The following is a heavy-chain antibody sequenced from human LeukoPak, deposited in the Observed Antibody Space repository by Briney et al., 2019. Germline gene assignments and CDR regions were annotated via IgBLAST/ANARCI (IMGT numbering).Heavy chain of an antibody. CDR3: VKVLGGKYDYGDYFDY. V-gene: IGHV3-64D*09. J-gene: IGHJ4*02. D-gene: IGHD4-17*01. Sequence: GGSLRLSCSASGFTFSSYAMHWVRQAPGKGLEYVSAISSNGGSTYYADSVKGRFTISRDNSKNTLYLQMSSLRAEDTAVYYCVKVLGGKYDYGDYFDYWGQGTLVTVSS. CDR2: ISSNGGST. CDR1: GFTFSSYA.